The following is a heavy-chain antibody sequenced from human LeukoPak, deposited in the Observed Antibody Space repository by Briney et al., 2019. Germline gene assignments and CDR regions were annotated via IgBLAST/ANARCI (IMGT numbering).Heavy chain of an antibody. CDR3: AREERRYCSGGSCYKQNYYYYYGMDV. J-gene: IGHJ6*02. D-gene: IGHD2-15*01. CDR2: IWYDGSNK. V-gene: IGHV3-33*08. Sequence: PGRSLRLSCAASGFTFSSYAMSWVRQAQGKGREWVAVIWYDGSNKYYADSVKGRFTISRDNSKNPLDLQMNSLRAEDTAVYYCAREERRYCSGGSCYKQNYYYYYGMDVWGQGTTVTVSS. CDR1: GFTFSSYA.